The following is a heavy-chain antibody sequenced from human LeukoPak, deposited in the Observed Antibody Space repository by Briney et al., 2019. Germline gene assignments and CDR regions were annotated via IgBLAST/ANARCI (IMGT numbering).Heavy chain of an antibody. CDR1: GFTFSSYS. CDR2: ISSSSSYI. V-gene: IGHV3-21*01. D-gene: IGHD3-10*01. CDR3: ARERDSMVRGVIIHYYYMDV. Sequence: GGSLRLSCAASGFTFSSYSMNWVRQAPGKGLEWVSSISSSSSYIYYADSVKGRFTISRDNAKNSLYLQMNSLRAEDTAVYYCARERDSMVRGVIIHYYYMDVWGKGTTVTVSS. J-gene: IGHJ6*03.